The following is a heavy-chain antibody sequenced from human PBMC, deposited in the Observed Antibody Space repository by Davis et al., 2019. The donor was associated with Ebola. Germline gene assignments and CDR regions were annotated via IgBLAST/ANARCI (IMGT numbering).Heavy chain of an antibody. CDR1: GGSISSSSYY. Sequence: PSETLSLTCTVSGGSISSSSYYWGWIRQPPGKGLEWIGSIYYSGSTYYNPSLKSRVTISVDTSKNQFSLKLSSVTAADTAVYYCAIVLRFLGAAFDIWGQGTMVTVSS. CDR3: AIVLRFLGAAFDI. CDR2: IYYSGST. J-gene: IGHJ3*02. V-gene: IGHV4-39*07. D-gene: IGHD3-3*01.